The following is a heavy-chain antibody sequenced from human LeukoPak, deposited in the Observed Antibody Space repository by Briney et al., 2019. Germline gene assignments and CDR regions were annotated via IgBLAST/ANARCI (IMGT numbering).Heavy chain of an antibody. J-gene: IGHJ5*02. D-gene: IGHD6-13*01. CDR1: GFTFSSYW. Sequence: GGSLRLPCAASGFTFSSYWMNWVRQAPGKGLEWVANIKQDGSEKYYVDSVKGRFTISRDNAKNSLYLQMNSLRAEDTAVYYCAKSDMYSSSWYGSNWFDPWGQGTLVTVSS. CDR3: AKSDMYSSSWYGSNWFDP. CDR2: IKQDGSEK. V-gene: IGHV3-7*03.